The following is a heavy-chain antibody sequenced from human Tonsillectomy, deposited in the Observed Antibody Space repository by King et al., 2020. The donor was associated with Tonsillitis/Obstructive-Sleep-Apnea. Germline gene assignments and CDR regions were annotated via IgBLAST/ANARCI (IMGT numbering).Heavy chain of an antibody. CDR2: VKSKPDGETT. CDR3: TADTYRSSAQAFDY. CDR1: GFSFSITW. V-gene: IGHV3-15*01. Sequence: VQLVESGGGLVKPGGSLRLSCAASGFSFSITWMNWVRQAPGKGLEWVGRVKSKPDGETTDYAAPVKDRFTISRDDSENTLYLQMNSLKTEDTAVYYCTADTYRSSAQAFDYWGQGTLVTVSS. D-gene: IGHD2-2*01. J-gene: IGHJ4*02.